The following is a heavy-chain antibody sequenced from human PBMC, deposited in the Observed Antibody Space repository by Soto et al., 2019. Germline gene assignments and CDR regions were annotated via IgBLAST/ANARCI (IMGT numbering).Heavy chain of an antibody. CDR3: AKSSSWAHYYYMDV. CDR1: GFTFSSYA. D-gene: IGHD2-2*01. J-gene: IGHJ6*03. V-gene: IGHV3-23*01. CDR2: ISGSGDTT. Sequence: EVQLLESGGGLVQPGGSLRLSCAASGFTFSSYAMSWVRQAPGKGLEWVSVISGSGDTTNYADSVKDRFTISRDNSKNSLYLQMNSMRDEDTAIYYCAKSSSWAHYYYMDVWGKGTTVTVSS.